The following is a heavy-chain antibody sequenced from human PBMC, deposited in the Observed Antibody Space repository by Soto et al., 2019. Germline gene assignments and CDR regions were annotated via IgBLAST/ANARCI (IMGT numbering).Heavy chain of an antibody. D-gene: IGHD2-15*01. V-gene: IGHV1-69*06. J-gene: IGHJ4*02. CDR3: ARRDSGGFFRFFDS. CDR1: GGSLSTNP. CDR2: TGSGTGPG. Sequence: SVKVSCKASGGSLSTNPISWVRQAPGQGLEWMGGTGSGTGPGNNAQKFQGRLTVTADKSASTVYMELTNLSSEDTAVYYCARRDSGGFFRFFDSWGQGTLVTVSS.